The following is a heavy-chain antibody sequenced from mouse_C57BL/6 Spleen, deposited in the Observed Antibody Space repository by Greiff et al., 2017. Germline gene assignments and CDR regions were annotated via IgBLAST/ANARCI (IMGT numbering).Heavy chain of an antibody. J-gene: IGHJ1*03. CDR1: GYTFTNYW. D-gene: IGHD2-5*01. CDR2: IYPGGGYT. CDR3: ARYSNSYWYFDV. V-gene: IGHV1-63*01. Sequence: VQRVESGAELVRPGTSVKMSCKASGYTFTNYWIGWAKQRPGHGLEWIGDIYPGGGYTNYNEKFKGKATLTADKSSSTAYMQFSSLTSEDSAIYYCARYSNSYWYFDVWGTGTTVTVSS.